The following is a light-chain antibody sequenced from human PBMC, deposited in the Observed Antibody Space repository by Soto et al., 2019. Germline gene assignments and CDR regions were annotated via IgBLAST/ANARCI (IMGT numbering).Light chain of an antibody. CDR1: QGISNY. Sequence: DIQMTQSPSSLSASVRDRFTITCRASQGISNYLAWYQQKPGKVPKLLIYAASTLQSGVPSRFSGSGSWTDFTLTISSLQPEDVANYYCQKYDSAPWTFGQGTKVLIK. CDR3: QKYDSAPWT. J-gene: IGKJ1*01. CDR2: AAS. V-gene: IGKV1-27*01.